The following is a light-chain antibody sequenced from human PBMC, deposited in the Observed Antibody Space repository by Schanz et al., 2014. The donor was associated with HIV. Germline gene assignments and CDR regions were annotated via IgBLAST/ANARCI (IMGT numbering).Light chain of an antibody. CDR3: QHASI. Sequence: EIVLTQSPATLSLSPGERATLSCRASQTVSSSLAWYQQKPGQAPRLLIYDASNRATGIPARFSGSGSGTDFTLTISTLEPEDVAVYYCQHASIFGPGTKLDIK. V-gene: IGKV3-11*01. CDR2: DAS. CDR1: QTVSSS. J-gene: IGKJ3*01.